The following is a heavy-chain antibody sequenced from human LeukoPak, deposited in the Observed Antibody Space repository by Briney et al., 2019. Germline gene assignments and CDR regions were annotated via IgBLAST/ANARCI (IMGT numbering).Heavy chain of an antibody. CDR3: ARHAGGIVVVVAATRRPRVRGYFDY. J-gene: IGHJ4*02. V-gene: IGHV4-39*02. CDR2: ISYSGTT. D-gene: IGHD2-15*01. CDR1: SASISSSPHF. Sequence: DPSETLSLTCTVSSASISSSPHFWAWIRQSPGKGLEWIGSISYSGTTYYNPSLKSRVTISVDTSENHFSLKLSSVTAADTAVYYCARHAGGIVVVVAATRRPRVRGYFDYWGQGTLVTVSS.